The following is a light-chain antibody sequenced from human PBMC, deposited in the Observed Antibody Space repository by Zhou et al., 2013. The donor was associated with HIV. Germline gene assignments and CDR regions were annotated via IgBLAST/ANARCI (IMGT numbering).Light chain of an antibody. J-gene: IGKJ1*01. V-gene: IGKV3-20*01. CDR1: QSVGSS. CDR3: HQYGHSPQP. CDR2: DAS. Sequence: EVVLTQSPATLSLSPGEGATLSCWASQSVGSSLAWYQHKPGQAPRLLICDASSRATGIPDRFSGSGSGTDFTLTINRLEPEDFAVYYCHQYGHSPQPFGQGTTVDFK.